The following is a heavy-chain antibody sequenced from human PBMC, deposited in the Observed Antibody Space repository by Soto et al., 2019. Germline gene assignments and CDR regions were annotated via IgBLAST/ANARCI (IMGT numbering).Heavy chain of an antibody. J-gene: IGHJ4*02. CDR3: ARWAWGYGGSGSSFDY. CDR1: GGSISSSSYY. V-gene: IGHV4-39*01. D-gene: IGHD3-10*01. Sequence: SETLSLTCTVSGGSISSSSYYWGWIRQPPGKGLEWIGSIYYSGSTYYNPSLKSRVTISVDTSKNQFSLKLSSVTAADTAVYYCARWAWGYGGSGSSFDYWGQGTLVTVSS. CDR2: IYYSGST.